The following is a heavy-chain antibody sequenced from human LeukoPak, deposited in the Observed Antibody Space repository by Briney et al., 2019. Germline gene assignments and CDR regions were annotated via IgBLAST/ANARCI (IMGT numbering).Heavy chain of an antibody. J-gene: IGHJ3*02. Sequence: GGSLRLSCAASGFTFSSYAMTWVRQAPGKGLEWVSSISGSGGSTSYAVSVKGRFTISRDNSKNTLYLQVNSLRAEDTAVYYCARDSYYYDSSGYYPLDAFDIWGQGTMVTVSS. CDR3: ARDSYYYDSSGYYPLDAFDI. CDR1: GFTFSSYA. D-gene: IGHD3-22*01. V-gene: IGHV3-23*01. CDR2: ISGSGGST.